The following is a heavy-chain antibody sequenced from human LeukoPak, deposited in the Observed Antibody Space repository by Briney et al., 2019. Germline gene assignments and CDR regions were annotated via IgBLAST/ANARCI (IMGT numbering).Heavy chain of an antibody. V-gene: IGHV3-30*04. CDR3: ARPPLSWTTVTTGLDY. CDR2: ISYDGSNK. J-gene: IGHJ4*02. D-gene: IGHD4-17*01. Sequence: PGGSLRLSCAASGFTFSSYAMHWVRQAPGKGLEWVAVISYDGSNKYYADSVKGRFTISRDNSKNTLYLQMNSLRAEDTAVYYCARPPLSWTTVTTGLDYWGQGTLVTVSS. CDR1: GFTFSSYA.